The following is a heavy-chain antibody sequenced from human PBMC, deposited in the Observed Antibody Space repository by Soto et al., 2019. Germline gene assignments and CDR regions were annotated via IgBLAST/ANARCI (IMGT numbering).Heavy chain of an antibody. J-gene: IGHJ4*02. D-gene: IGHD6-6*01. Sequence: GGSLRLSCVASGFTFSYYSMSWIRQAPGKGLEWLAFIDSRGRTLSYADSVRGRFTISRDNAENSVYLQMDSLRADDTAVYYCARQAARNYIDSWGQGNSVTVSS. CDR1: GFTFSYYS. CDR2: IDSRGRTL. CDR3: ARQAARNYIDS. V-gene: IGHV3-11*01.